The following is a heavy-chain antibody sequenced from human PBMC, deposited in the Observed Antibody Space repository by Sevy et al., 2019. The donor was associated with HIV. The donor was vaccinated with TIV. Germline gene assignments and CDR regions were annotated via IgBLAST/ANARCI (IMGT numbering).Heavy chain of an antibody. CDR1: GFTFSKYS. V-gene: IGHV3-23*01. D-gene: IGHD2-8*01. CDR2: LSFGCGEI. J-gene: IGHJ4*02. CDR3: AREGCTKPHDY. Sequence: GGSLRLSCAASGFTFSKYSMSWVREPPGKGLEWVSTLSFGCGEINYADSVKGRFTIYRDNSKSSVYQQMNNLRPEDTAVYYCAREGCTKPHDYWGQGTLVTVSS.